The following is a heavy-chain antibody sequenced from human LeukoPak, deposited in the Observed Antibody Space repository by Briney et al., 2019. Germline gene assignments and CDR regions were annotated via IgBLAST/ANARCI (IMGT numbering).Heavy chain of an antibody. D-gene: IGHD6-13*01. CDR2: IYPSGST. V-gene: IGHV4-4*09. J-gene: IGHJ4*02. Sequence: GSLRLSCAASGFTFEDHVMHWVRQAPGKGLEWIGYIYPSGSTKYNPSLKSRVTISVDTSKNQFSLKLSSVTAADTAVYYCARHTLAAAFDYWGQGTLVTVSS. CDR3: ARHTLAAAFDY. CDR1: GFTFEDHV.